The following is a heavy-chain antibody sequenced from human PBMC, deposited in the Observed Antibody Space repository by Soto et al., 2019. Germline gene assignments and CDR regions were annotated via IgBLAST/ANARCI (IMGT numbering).Heavy chain of an antibody. Sequence: GGSLRLSCAASGFTFSSYAMSWVRQAPGKGLEWVSAISGSGGSTYYADSVKGRFTISRDNSKNTLYLQMNSLRAEDTAVYYCAKEVAIVVVPAAIYYFDYWGQGTLVTVSS. CDR3: AKEVAIVVVPAAIYYFDY. D-gene: IGHD2-2*03. CDR2: ISGSGGST. J-gene: IGHJ4*02. V-gene: IGHV3-23*01. CDR1: GFTFSSYA.